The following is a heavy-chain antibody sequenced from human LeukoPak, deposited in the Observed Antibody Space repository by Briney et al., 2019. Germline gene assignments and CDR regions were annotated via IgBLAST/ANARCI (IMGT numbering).Heavy chain of an antibody. CDR2: INTYNANT. CDR1: GYIFTSYG. Sequence: GASVKVSCKASGYIFTSYGISWVRQAPGQGLEWLGWINTYNANTNYAQKLQGRVTMTTDTYTNTAYMEVRSLGSGYTAVYYCARVKGGVSRDYWGQGTLVTVSS. CDR3: ARVKGGVSRDY. V-gene: IGHV1-18*01. J-gene: IGHJ4*02. D-gene: IGHD5/OR15-5a*01.